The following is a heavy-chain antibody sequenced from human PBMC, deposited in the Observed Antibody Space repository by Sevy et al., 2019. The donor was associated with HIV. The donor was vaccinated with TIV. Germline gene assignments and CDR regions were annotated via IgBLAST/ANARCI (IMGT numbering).Heavy chain of an antibody. J-gene: IGHJ4*02. CDR2: INSDGSST. CDR1: GITLTPYW. CDR3: SRGLYYYDMRGHQEPGDY. Sequence: GGSLRLSCAASGITLTPYWMHWVRQVPGKGLVWVSRINSDGSSTSYAESVKGRFTISRDNGKNTRSLQMKSLRVEDTDVYFCSRGLYYYDMRGHQEPGDYWGQGVLVTVSS. D-gene: IGHD3-22*01. V-gene: IGHV3-74*01.